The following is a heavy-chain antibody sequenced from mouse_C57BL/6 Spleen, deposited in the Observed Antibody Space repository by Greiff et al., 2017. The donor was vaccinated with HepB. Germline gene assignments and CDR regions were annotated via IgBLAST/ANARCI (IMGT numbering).Heavy chain of an antibody. V-gene: IGHV5-12*01. Sequence: DVMLVESGGGLVQPGGSLKLSCAASGFTFSDYYMYWVRQTPEKRLEWVAYISNGGGSTYYPDTVKGRFTISRDNAKNTLYLQMSRLKSEDTAMYYCARLSGTGFAYWGQGTLVTVSA. CDR3: ARLSGTGFAY. CDR2: ISNGGGST. J-gene: IGHJ3*01. D-gene: IGHD4-1*01. CDR1: GFTFSDYY.